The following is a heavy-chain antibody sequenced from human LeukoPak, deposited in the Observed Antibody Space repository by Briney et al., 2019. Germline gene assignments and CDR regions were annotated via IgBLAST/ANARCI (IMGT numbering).Heavy chain of an antibody. CDR2: IYYSGST. Sequence: SETLSLTCTVSGGSISSSSYYWGWIRQPPGKGLEWIGSIYYSGSTYYNPSLKSRVTISVDTSKNQFSLKLSSVTAADTAVYYCARDDTVTTWRFSLAAYYFDYWGQGTLVTVSS. CDR1: GGSISSSSYY. J-gene: IGHJ4*02. D-gene: IGHD4-17*01. V-gene: IGHV4-39*02. CDR3: ARDDTVTTWRFSLAAYYFDY.